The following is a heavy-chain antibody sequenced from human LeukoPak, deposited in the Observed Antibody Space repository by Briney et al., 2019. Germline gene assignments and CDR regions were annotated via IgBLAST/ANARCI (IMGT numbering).Heavy chain of an antibody. V-gene: IGHV4-34*01. Sequence: SETLSLTCAVYGGSFSGYYWSWIRQPPGKGLEWIGEINHSGSTNYNPSLKSRVTISVDTSKNQFSLKLSSVTAADTAVYYCAQDRSSTSCYLDYWGQGTLVTVSS. CDR1: GGSFSGYY. CDR2: INHSGST. CDR3: AQDRSSTSCYLDY. D-gene: IGHD2-2*01. J-gene: IGHJ4*02.